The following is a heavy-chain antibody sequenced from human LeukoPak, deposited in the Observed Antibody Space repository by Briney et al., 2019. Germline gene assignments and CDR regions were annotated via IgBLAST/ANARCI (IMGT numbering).Heavy chain of an antibody. CDR2: IYSDDTT. CDR3: ARGPPAAMGGGYYYYMDV. CDR1: GFTVSGNY. J-gene: IGHJ6*03. V-gene: IGHV3-53*01. D-gene: IGHD2-2*01. Sequence: GGSLRLSCAVSGFTVSGNYMSWIRQGPGKGLEWVSLIYSDDTTLYADSVKGRFTISRDISKNTLYLQMSSLGAEDTAVYYCARGPPAAMGGGYYYYMDVWGKGTTVTVSS.